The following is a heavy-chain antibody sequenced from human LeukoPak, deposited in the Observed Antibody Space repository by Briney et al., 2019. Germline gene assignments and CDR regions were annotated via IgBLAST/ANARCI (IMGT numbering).Heavy chain of an antibody. CDR1: GFTFSSYA. V-gene: IGHV3-64*01. J-gene: IGHJ4*02. Sequence: GSLRLSCAASGFTFSSYAMHWVRQAPGKGLEYVSAISSNGGSTYYANSVKGRFTISRDNSKNTLFLQMGSLRAEDMAVYYCARGGSIAARPIDYWGQGTLVTVSS. CDR3: ARGGSIAARPIDY. D-gene: IGHD6-6*01. CDR2: ISSNGGST.